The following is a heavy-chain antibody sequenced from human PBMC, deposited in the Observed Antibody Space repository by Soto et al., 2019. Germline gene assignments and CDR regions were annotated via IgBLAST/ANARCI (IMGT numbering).Heavy chain of an antibody. CDR1: GYILTDYY. CDR3: ARSSGSYSYYGMDV. Sequence: QVQLVQSGAEVKKPGASVKFSCRASGYILTDYYMHWVRRAPGQGLEWVAWINPNNGDTKYAQNFQGRGTMTRDTSTSTVYMDLSRLRSDDTAVYYCARSSGSYSYYGMDVWGQGTTVTVSS. V-gene: IGHV1-2*02. D-gene: IGHD1-26*01. CDR2: INPNNGDT. J-gene: IGHJ6*02.